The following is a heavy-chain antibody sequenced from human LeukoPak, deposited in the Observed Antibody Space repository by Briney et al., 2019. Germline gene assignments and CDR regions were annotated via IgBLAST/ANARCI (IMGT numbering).Heavy chain of an antibody. D-gene: IGHD3-3*01. V-gene: IGHV3-23*01. CDR1: GFTFSSYA. CDR3: ARAVRAHPPADF. J-gene: IGHJ4*02. Sequence: GGSLRLSCAASGFTFSSYAMSWVRQAPGKGLEWVSAISGSGGSTYYADSVKGRFTISRDNAKNTLYLHLDSLRAEDTGVYYCARAVRAHPPADFWGQGTLVTVSS. CDR2: ISGSGGST.